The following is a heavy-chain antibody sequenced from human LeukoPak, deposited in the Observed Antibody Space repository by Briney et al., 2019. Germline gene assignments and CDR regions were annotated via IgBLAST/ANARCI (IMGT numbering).Heavy chain of an antibody. CDR2: ISGSGGST. CDR1: GFTFSSYA. D-gene: IGHD1-26*01. J-gene: IGHJ4*02. CDR3: ARDGGNYSPQDY. Sequence: GGSLRLSCAASGFTFSSYAMSWVRQAPGKGLERVSAISGSGGSTYYADSVKGRFTISRDNSKNTLYLQMNSLRAEDTAVYYCARDGGNYSPQDYWGQGTLVTVSS. V-gene: IGHV3-23*01.